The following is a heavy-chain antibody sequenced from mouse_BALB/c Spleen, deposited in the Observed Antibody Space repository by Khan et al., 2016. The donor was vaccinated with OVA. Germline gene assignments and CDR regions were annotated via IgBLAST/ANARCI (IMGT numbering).Heavy chain of an antibody. Sequence: EVQLVESGGDVVKPGGSLKLSCAASGFTLSTYGMSWVRQTPDKRLEWVATVSTGGHYTYYPDTVKGRFTISRDNAKNTLYLQMSSLKSEDTAIFYCARLAYYYDSEGFAYWGQGTLVTVSA. D-gene: IGHD1-1*01. V-gene: IGHV5-6*01. CDR3: ARLAYYYDSEGFAY. CDR2: VSTGGHYT. J-gene: IGHJ3*01. CDR1: GFTLSTYG.